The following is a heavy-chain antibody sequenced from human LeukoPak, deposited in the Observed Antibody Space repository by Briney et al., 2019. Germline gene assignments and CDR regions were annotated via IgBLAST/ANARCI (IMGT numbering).Heavy chain of an antibody. CDR2: ISSSGSTI. CDR1: GFTFSSYE. V-gene: IGHV3-48*03. J-gene: IGHJ4*02. D-gene: IGHD5-12*01. CDR3: ARDPRGGGWLRYAFFRGFDY. Sequence: PGGSLRLSCAASGFTFSSYEMNWVRQAPGKGLEWVSYISSSGSTIYYADSVKGRFTISRDNAKNSLYLQMNSLRAEDTAVYYCARDPRGGGWLRYAFFRGFDYWGQGTLVTVSS.